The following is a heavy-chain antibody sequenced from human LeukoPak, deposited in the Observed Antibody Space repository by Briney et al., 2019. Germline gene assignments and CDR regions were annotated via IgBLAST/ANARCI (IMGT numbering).Heavy chain of an antibody. D-gene: IGHD2-8*02. Sequence: PSETLSLTCTVSGGSISSHSWTWIRQSPGKGPEWIGYIYTSGSTNYNPSLNSRVTISVDTSKNLVSLRLSSVTTADTGVYFCATSISCTGKSYYPYYFDSWGQGTLVTVSS. CDR1: GGSISSHS. V-gene: IGHV4-59*11. J-gene: IGHJ4*02. CDR3: ATSISCTGKSYYPYYFDS. CDR2: IYTSGST.